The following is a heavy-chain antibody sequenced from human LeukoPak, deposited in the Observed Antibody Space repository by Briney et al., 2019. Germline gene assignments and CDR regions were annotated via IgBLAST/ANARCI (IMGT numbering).Heavy chain of an antibody. Sequence: ASVKVSCKASGGTFSSYAISWVRQAPGQGLEWMGWISAYNGNTNYAQKLQGRVTMTTDTSTSTAYMELRSLRSDDTAVYYCARGPRITIFGVVIMNWFDPWGQGTLVTVSS. J-gene: IGHJ5*02. CDR1: GGTFSSYA. D-gene: IGHD3-3*01. CDR2: ISAYNGNT. CDR3: ARGPRITIFGVVIMNWFDP. V-gene: IGHV1-18*01.